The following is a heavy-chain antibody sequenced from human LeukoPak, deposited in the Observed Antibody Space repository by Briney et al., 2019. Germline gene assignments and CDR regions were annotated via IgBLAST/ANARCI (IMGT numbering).Heavy chain of an antibody. CDR2: IYPGDSDT. CDR3: ARSSDYYYYYMDV. D-gene: IGHD6-19*01. Sequence: GESLKIPCKGSGYSFTSYWIGWVRQMPGKGLEWMGIIYPGDSDTRYSPSFQGQVTISADKSISTAYLQWSSLKASDTAMYYCARSSDYYYYYMDVWGKGTTVTVSS. CDR1: GYSFTSYW. J-gene: IGHJ6*03. V-gene: IGHV5-51*01.